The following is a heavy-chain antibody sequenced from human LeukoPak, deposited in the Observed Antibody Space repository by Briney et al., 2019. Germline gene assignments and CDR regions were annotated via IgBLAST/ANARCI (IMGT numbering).Heavy chain of an antibody. V-gene: IGHV3-30-3*01. D-gene: IGHD3-22*01. Sequence: GGSLRLSCAASGFTFSSHAMHWVRQAPGKGLEWVAVISYDGSNKYYADSVKGRFTISRDNSKNTLYLQMNSLRAEDTAVYYCARCGYDSSGYSESYFDYWGQGTLVTVSS. CDR2: ISYDGSNK. J-gene: IGHJ4*02. CDR1: GFTFSSHA. CDR3: ARCGYDSSGYSESYFDY.